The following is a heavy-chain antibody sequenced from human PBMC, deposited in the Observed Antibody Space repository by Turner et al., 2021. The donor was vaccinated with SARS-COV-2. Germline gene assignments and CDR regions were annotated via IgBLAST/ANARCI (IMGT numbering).Heavy chain of an antibody. CDR1: GFTFSSYG. CDR2: TSYDGSNK. CDR3: AKQQGLYSNPMYYFDY. D-gene: IGHD4-4*01. V-gene: IGHV3-30*18. J-gene: IGHJ4*02. Sequence: QVQLLESGGGGVQPGRSLSLSCASSGFTFSSYGMHWVRQAPGKGVEWVAVTSYDGSNKYYADSVKGRFTISRDNSKNTLYLQMNSLRAEDTAVYYCAKQQGLYSNPMYYFDYWGQGTLVTVSS.